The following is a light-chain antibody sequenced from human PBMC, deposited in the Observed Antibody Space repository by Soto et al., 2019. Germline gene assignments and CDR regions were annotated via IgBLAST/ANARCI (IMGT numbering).Light chain of an antibody. Sequence: DIQMTQPPPSLSASVGDRVTITCQASQDIGTYLNWYQHKPGKAPNLVIYDASNLETGVPSRFSGGGSGTDFTFTISSLRPEDIATYYCQHSNHLPLFGPGTKVDF. V-gene: IGKV1-33*01. CDR1: QDIGTY. J-gene: IGKJ3*01. CDR3: QHSNHLPL. CDR2: DAS.